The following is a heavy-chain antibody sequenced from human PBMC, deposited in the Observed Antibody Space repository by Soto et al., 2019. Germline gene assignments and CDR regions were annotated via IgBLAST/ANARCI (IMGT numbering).Heavy chain of an antibody. Sequence: HPGGSLRLSCAASGFTFSSYGMHWVRQAPGKGLEWVAVISYDGSNKYYADSVKGRFTISRDNSKDTLLLQVNSLRSEDTALYYCVKGEGIGMSGIDYWGQGTLVTVS. CDR3: VKGEGIGMSGIDY. J-gene: IGHJ4*02. D-gene: IGHD6-19*01. CDR2: ISYDGSNK. CDR1: GFTFSSYG. V-gene: IGHV3-30*18.